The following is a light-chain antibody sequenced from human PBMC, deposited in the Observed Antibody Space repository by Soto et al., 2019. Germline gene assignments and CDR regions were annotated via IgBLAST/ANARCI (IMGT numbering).Light chain of an antibody. J-gene: IGKJ2*01. CDR3: QQYGSSPYT. CDR2: GAS. V-gene: IGKV3-20*01. CDR1: QSVSSSS. Sequence: EIVLTQSPGTLSLSPGERATLSCRASQSVSSSSLAWSQQKPGQAPSLLIYGASSRATGIPDRFSGSGSGTDFTLTISRLEPEDFAVYYCQQYGSSPYTFGQGTKLEIK.